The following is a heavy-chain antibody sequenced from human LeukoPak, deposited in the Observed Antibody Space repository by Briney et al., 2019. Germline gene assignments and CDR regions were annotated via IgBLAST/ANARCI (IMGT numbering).Heavy chain of an antibody. CDR1: GFTFDTHW. CDR3: ARGDTQSKYRQFDS. CDR2: IKQDGSEK. V-gene: IGHV3-7*04. D-gene: IGHD3-16*02. Sequence: GGSLRLSCAASGFTFDTHWMSWVRQAPGKGLEWVANIKQDGSEKDYVDSVKGRFTISRDNAKNSLYLQMNSLRAEDTGVYYCARGDTQSKYRQFDSWGRGSLVIVSS. J-gene: IGHJ4*02.